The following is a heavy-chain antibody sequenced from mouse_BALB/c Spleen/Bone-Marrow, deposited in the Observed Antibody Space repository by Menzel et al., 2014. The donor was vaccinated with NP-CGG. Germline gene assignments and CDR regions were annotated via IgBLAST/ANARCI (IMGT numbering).Heavy chain of an antibody. V-gene: IGHV1-9*01. D-gene: IGHD3-3*01. Sequence: VQVVESGAELMKPGASVKISCKATGYTFSSYWIEWVKQRPGHGLEWIGEILPGSNSTNYNEKFKGKATFTANTSSNTAYMQLSSLTSEDSAVYYCARRRFRGCDYWGQGTTLTVSS. CDR3: ARRRFRGCDY. CDR1: GYTFSSYW. J-gene: IGHJ2*01. CDR2: ILPGSNST.